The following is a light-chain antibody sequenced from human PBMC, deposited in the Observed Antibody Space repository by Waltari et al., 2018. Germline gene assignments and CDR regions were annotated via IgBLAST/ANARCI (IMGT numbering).Light chain of an antibody. J-gene: IGKJ4*01. Sequence: DIQLTQSPSSLSAYVGDRVTITCRASQDISNYLAWYQQKPGKVPKLLIYVASVLQSGVPSRFIGSGSGTECTLTISSLQPDDVATYYCFGLTFGGGTKVDIK. CDR1: QDISNY. CDR3: FGLT. CDR2: VAS. V-gene: IGKV1-27*01.